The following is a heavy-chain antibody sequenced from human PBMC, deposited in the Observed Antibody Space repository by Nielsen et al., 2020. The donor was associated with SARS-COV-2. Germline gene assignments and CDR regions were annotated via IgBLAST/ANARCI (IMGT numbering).Heavy chain of an antibody. CDR1: GGSISSGSYS. V-gene: IGHV4-31*03. J-gene: IGHJ4*02. D-gene: IGHD1-26*01. CDR2: IYYTGSS. Sequence: SETLSLTCSVSGGSISSGSYSWGWIRHLPGRGLEWIGNIYYTGSSYYNPSLKSRVTISVDTSKSQFSLKLNSIAAADTAVYYCARGRLVSGNYYDYWGQGILVTVSS. CDR3: ARGRLVSGNYYDY.